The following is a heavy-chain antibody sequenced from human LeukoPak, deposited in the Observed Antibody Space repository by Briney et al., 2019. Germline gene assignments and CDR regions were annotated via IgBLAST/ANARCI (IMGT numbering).Heavy chain of an antibody. D-gene: IGHD2-2*01. V-gene: IGHV3-23*01. CDR2: ISGSGGST. J-gene: IGHJ4*02. CDR3: AKSILGYCSSTSCYFFDY. CDR1: GFPFSSYW. Sequence: GGSLRLSCAASGFPFSSYWMHWVRPAPGKGLEWVSAISGSGGSTYYADSVKGRFTISRDNSKNTLYLQMNSLRAEDTAVYYCAKSILGYCSSTSCYFFDYWGQGTLVTVSS.